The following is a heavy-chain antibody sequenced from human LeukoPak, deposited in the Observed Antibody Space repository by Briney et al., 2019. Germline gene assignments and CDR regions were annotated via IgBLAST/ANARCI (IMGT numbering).Heavy chain of an antibody. CDR3: ARGVAISSSGWYDTFDY. CDR2: ISTNGNRT. V-gene: IGHV3-64*01. Sequence: GGSLRLSCAASGFTFSNSAMYWVRQAPGKGLEFVSVISTNGNRTYYAYSVKCRFTISRDNSKNTLYLQMGSLRADDMAVYYCARGVAISSSGWYDTFDYWGQGALVTVYS. J-gene: IGHJ4*02. D-gene: IGHD6-19*01. CDR1: GFTFSNSA.